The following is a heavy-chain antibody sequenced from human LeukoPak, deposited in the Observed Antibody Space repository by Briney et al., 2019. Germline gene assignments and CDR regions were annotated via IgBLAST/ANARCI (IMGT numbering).Heavy chain of an antibody. CDR2: MYSGGNT. CDR3: ASPSSGQSFDI. J-gene: IGHJ3*02. V-gene: IGHV3-53*01. Sequence: PGGSLRLSCAASGFTVSNNYMNWVRQAPGKGLEWVSVMYSGGNTYYADSVKGRFGISRDKSKNTVFLQMSSLKAEDTAVYYCASPSSGQSFDIWGQGTTVTVSS. D-gene: IGHD3-22*01. CDR1: GFTVSNNY.